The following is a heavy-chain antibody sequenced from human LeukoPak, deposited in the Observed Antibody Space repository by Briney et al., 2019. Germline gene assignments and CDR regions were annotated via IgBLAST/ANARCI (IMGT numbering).Heavy chain of an antibody. CDR3: AELGITMIGGV. CDR2: ISSDSSYI. CDR1: GFTFSGYS. D-gene: IGHD3-10*02. Sequence: GGSLRLSCAASGFTFSGYSMNWVRQAPGKGLEWVSSISSDSSYIYYADSVKGRFIISRDNAKNSLYLQMNSLRAEDTAVYYCAELGITMIGGVWGKGTTVTISS. V-gene: IGHV3-21*01. J-gene: IGHJ6*04.